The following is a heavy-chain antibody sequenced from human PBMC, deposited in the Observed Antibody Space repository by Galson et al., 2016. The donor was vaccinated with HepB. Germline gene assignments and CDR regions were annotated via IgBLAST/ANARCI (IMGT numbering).Heavy chain of an antibody. CDR1: GGSIISHY. V-gene: IGHV4-34*01. CDR3: ARARAEYSSSSLPFEY. CDR2: ISRSGAT. J-gene: IGHJ4*02. D-gene: IGHD6-6*01. Sequence: SETLSLTCTVSGGSIISHYWTWIRQPPGKGLEWIGEISRSGATEYNPSLESRVTISVDTSKNQFSVRMRSVTAEDTAVYYCARARAEYSSSSLPFEYWGQGTLVTVSS.